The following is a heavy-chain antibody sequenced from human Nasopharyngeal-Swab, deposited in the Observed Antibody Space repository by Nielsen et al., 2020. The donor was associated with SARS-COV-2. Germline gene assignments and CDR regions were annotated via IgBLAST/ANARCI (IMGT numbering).Heavy chain of an antibody. D-gene: IGHD1-26*01. CDR3: ARWGELPNDAFDI. CDR2: IIPIFGTA. V-gene: IGHV1-69*13. CDR1: GGTFSSCA. J-gene: IGHJ3*02. Sequence: SVKVSCKASGGTFSSCAISWVRQAPGQGLEWMGGIIPIFGTANYAQKFQGRVTITADESTSTAYMELSSLRSEDTAVYYCARWGELPNDAFDIWGQGTMVTVSS.